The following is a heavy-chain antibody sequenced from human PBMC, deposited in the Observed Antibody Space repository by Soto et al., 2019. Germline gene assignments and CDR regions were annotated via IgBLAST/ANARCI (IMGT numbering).Heavy chain of an antibody. V-gene: IGHV4-34*01. CDR2: INHSGST. Sequence: SETLSLTCAVYGGSFSGYYWSWIRQPPGKGLEWIGEINHSGSTNYNPSLKSRVTISVDTSKNQFSLNLSSVTAADTAVYYCASIAAAGNNGYYDGMGVWDQGSTVTVSS. D-gene: IGHD6-13*01. CDR3: ASIAAAGNNGYYDGMGV. J-gene: IGHJ6*02. CDR1: GGSFSGYY.